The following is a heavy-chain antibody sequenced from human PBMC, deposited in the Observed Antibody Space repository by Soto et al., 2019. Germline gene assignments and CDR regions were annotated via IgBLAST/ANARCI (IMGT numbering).Heavy chain of an antibody. CDR2: IYHSGST. D-gene: IGHD4-17*01. CDR3: ARVVNYGDYYYYGMDV. CDR1: GGSISSSNW. J-gene: IGHJ6*02. Sequence: PSETLSLTCPVSGGSISSSNWWIWVRQPPGKGLEWIGEIYHSGSTNYNPSLESPVTISVGKSKKQFSLKLSSVTAADTAVYYCARVVNYGDYYYYGMDVWGQGTTVTVSS. V-gene: IGHV4-4*02.